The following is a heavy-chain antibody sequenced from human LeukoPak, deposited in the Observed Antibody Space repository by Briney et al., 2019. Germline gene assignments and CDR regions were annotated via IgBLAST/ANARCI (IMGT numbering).Heavy chain of an antibody. D-gene: IGHD3-22*01. J-gene: IGHJ4*02. CDR2: ISWNSGSI. CDR3: AKDYYYDSSGTFDY. CDR1: GFTFDDHA. Sequence: QPGRSLRLSCAASGFTFDDHAMHWVRQAPGKGLEWVSGISWNSGSIGYADSVKGRFTIPRDNAKNSLYLQMNSLRAEDTALYYCAKDYYYDSSGTFDYWGQGTLVTVSS. V-gene: IGHV3-9*01.